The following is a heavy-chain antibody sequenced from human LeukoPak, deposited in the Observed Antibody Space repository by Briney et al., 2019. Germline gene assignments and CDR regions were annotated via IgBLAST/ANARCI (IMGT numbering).Heavy chain of an antibody. D-gene: IGHD3-16*01. CDR1: GFTFSSYS. CDR3: AKDTPLCYFDY. J-gene: IGHJ4*02. V-gene: IGHV3-21*01. CDR2: ISSSSSYI. Sequence: GGSLRLSCAASGFTFSSYSMNWVRQAPGKGLEWVSSISSSSSYIYYADSVKGRFTISRDNSKNTLYLQMNSLRVDDTAVYYRAKDTPLCYFDYWGQGTLVTVSS.